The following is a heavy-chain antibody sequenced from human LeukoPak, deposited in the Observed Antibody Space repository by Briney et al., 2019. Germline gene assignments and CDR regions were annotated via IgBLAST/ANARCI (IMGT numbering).Heavy chain of an antibody. CDR1: GFTFSSYA. CDR3: ARDWWLAPEVGYY. D-gene: IGHD6-19*01. CDR2: ISYDGSNK. V-gene: IGHV3-30-3*01. Sequence: PGGSLRLSCAASGFTFSSYAMHWVRQAPGKGLEWVAVISYDGSNKYYADSVKGRFTISRDNSKNTLYLRMNSLRAEDTAVYYCARDWWLAPEVGYYWGQGTLVTVSS. J-gene: IGHJ4*02.